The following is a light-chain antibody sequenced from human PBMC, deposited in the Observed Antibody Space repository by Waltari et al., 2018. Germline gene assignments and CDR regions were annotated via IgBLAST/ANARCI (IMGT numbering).Light chain of an antibody. J-gene: IGLJ2*01. CDR1: NIGTKT. Sequence: SYVLTQPPSVSVAPGRTARITCGGNNIGTKTAHWYQQKPGQAPVMVVYDDIDRPSGIPERFSGANPGNTATLIISGVEAGDEADYYCQVWDMDSDPSVVFGGGTKLTVL. V-gene: IGLV3-21*03. CDR3: QVWDMDSDPSVV. CDR2: DDI.